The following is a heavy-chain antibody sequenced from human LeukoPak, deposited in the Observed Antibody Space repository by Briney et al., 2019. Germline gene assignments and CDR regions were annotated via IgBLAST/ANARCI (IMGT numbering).Heavy chain of an antibody. CDR2: IYSGGST. J-gene: IGHJ3*02. CDR1: GFAVSANY. V-gene: IGHV3-53*01. CDR3: ARDKTFDI. Sequence: GGSLRLSCAASGFAVSANYMSWVRQAPGKGLEWVSVIYSGGSTYYADSAKGRFTISRDNSKNTLYLRMNSLRAEDTAIYYCARDKTFDIWGQGTMVTVSS.